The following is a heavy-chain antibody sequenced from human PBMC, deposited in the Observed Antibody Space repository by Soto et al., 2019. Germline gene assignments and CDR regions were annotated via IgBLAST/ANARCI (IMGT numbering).Heavy chain of an antibody. Sequence: SETLSLTCTVSGGSISSGGYYWSWIRQHPGKGLEWIGYIYYSGSTYYNPSLKSRVTISVDTSKNQFSLKLSSVTAADTAVYYCARDDVAVAGSTYYYYGMDVWGQGTTVTVSS. CDR1: GGSISSGGYY. CDR2: IYYSGST. D-gene: IGHD6-19*01. V-gene: IGHV4-31*03. CDR3: ARDDVAVAGSTYYYYGMDV. J-gene: IGHJ6*02.